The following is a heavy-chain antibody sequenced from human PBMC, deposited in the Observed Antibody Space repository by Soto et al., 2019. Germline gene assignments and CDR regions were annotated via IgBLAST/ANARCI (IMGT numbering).Heavy chain of an antibody. Sequence: PPEILSLTCTVSSGSVSSGSHHWSWIRQPPGKGLEWIGYIYYTGSTNYNPSLKSRFTISVDASKNQFSLNLSSVAAADTAVYSCARGLGYCSGNNCRRGAFDIWGQGTMVTVS. J-gene: IGHJ3*02. V-gene: IGHV4-61*01. CDR3: ARGLGYCSGNNCRRGAFDI. D-gene: IGHD2-15*01. CDR1: SGSVSSGSHH. CDR2: IYYTGST.